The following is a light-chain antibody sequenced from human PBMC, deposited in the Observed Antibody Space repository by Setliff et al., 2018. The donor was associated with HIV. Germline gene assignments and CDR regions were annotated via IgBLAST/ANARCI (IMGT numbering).Light chain of an antibody. CDR2: GNG. J-gene: IGLJ1*01. Sequence: QSALTQPPSVSGAPGQRVTISCTGSNSNIGAGYDVHWYQQLPGTAPKLLMYGNGNRPSGVPDRFSDSKSGTSASLAITGLQAEDEADYHCQSYDNRLSEEVFGTGTKVTVL. CDR3: QSYDNRLSEEV. CDR1: NSNIGAGYD. V-gene: IGLV1-40*01.